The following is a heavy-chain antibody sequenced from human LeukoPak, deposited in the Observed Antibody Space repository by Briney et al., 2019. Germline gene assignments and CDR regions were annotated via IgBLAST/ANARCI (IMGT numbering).Heavy chain of an antibody. V-gene: IGHV4-34*01. CDR3: ARGGYSYGDDY. CDR2: INHSGST. J-gene: IGHJ4*02. D-gene: IGHD5-18*01. CDR1: GGSFSGYY. Sequence: PSETLSLTCAVYGGSFSGYYWSWLRQPPGKGLEWTGEINHSGSTNYNPSLKSRVTISVDTSKNQFSLKLSSVTAADTAVYYCARGGYSYGDDYWGQGTLVTVSS.